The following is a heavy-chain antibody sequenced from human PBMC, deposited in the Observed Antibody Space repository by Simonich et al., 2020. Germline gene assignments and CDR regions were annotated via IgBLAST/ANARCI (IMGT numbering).Heavy chain of an antibody. Sequence: QVQLVQSGAEVKKPVASVKVSCKASGYTFTGYYMHWVRQAPGQGLEWMGWINPNSGGTNYAQKVQGRVTMTRDTSISTAYMELSRLRSDDTAVYYCARGALTGDYYYMDVWGKGTTVTVSS. CDR3: ARGALTGDYYYMDV. J-gene: IGHJ6*03. D-gene: IGHD7-27*01. V-gene: IGHV1-2*02. CDR1: GYTFTGYY. CDR2: INPNSGGT.